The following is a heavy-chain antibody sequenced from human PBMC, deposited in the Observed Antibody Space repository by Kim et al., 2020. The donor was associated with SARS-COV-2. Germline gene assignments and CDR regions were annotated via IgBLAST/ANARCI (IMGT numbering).Heavy chain of an antibody. CDR2: INHSGST. J-gene: IGHJ3*02. Sequence: SETLSLTCAVYGGSFSGYYWSWIRQPPGKGLEWIGEINHSGSTNYNPSLKSRVTISVDTSKNQFSLKLSSVTAADTAVYYCARGHSVYTYGRAPAFDIWG. D-gene: IGHD3-16*01. CDR3: ARGHSVYTYGRAPAFDI. CDR1: GGSFSGYY. V-gene: IGHV4-34*01.